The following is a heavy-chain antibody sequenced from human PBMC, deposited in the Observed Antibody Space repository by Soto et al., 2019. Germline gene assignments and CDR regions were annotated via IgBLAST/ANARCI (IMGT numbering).Heavy chain of an antibody. CDR2: INAGNGNT. V-gene: IGHV1-3*01. J-gene: IGHJ4*02. CDR3: ARSIVVVTALDY. CDR1: GYTCTTYA. Sequence: ASVRASGRGSGYTCTTYAMPWVRKAPGQRLEWMGWINAGNGNTKYSQKFQGRVTITRDTSASTAYMELSSLRSEDTAVYYCARSIVVVTALDYWGQGTLVTVSS. D-gene: IGHD2-21*02.